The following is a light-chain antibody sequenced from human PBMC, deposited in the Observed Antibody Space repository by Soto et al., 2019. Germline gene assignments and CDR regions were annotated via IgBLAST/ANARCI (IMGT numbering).Light chain of an antibody. Sequence: EIVVTKSPAALSSSNGERDTLSCRASQSVSSYLAWYQQKPGKAPRLLIYDASNRATGIPARFSGSGSGTDFTLTISSLEPEDFAVYYCQQPSNLPPFFGPGANVDIK. V-gene: IGKV3-11*01. CDR3: QQPSNLPPF. J-gene: IGKJ3*01. CDR1: QSVSSY. CDR2: DAS.